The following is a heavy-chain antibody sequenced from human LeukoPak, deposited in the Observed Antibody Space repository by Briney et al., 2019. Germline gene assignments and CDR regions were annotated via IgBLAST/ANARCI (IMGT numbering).Heavy chain of an antibody. CDR1: GFTFSDYY. CDR2: ISSSSSYT. J-gene: IGHJ4*02. CDR3: ARGPGARGLDY. D-gene: IGHD3-10*01. V-gene: IGHV3-11*06. Sequence: GSLRLSCAASGFTFSDYYISWIRQAPGKGLEWVSYISSSSSYTNYADSVKGRFTISRDNAKNSLYLQMNSLRAEDTAVYYCARGPGARGLDYWGQGTLVTVSS.